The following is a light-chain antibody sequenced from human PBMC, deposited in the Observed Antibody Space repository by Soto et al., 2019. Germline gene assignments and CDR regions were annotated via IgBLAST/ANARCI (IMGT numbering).Light chain of an antibody. CDR2: DAS. Sequence: IVLTQSPGTLSLSPGERATLSCSASQSLTNSSFAWYYQKPGQPPSLLIYDASSSATGVLDRFSGSGSGTDFTLIISSLEAEDFAVFYCQQYGISSITFGQGTLLEI. CDR1: QSLTNSS. J-gene: IGKJ5*01. CDR3: QQYGISSIT. V-gene: IGKV3-20*01.